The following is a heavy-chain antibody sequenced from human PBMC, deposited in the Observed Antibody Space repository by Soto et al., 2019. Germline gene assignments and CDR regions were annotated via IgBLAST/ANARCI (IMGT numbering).Heavy chain of an antibody. V-gene: IGHV3-23*01. D-gene: IGHD5-12*01. CDR1: GFTFSSYA. J-gene: IGHJ3*02. CDR3: ARNLYSGYDFIAENLYDAFDI. CDR2: ISGSGGST. Sequence: HPGGSLRLSCAASGFTFSSYAMSWVRQAPGKGLEWVSAISGSGGSTYYADSVKGRFTISRDNSKNTLYLQMNSLRAEDTAVYYCARNLYSGYDFIAENLYDAFDIWGQGTMVTVSS.